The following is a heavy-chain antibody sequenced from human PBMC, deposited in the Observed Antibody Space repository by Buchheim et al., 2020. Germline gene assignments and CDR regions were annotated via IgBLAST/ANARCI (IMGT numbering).Heavy chain of an antibody. Sequence: EVQLLESGGGLVQPGGSLRLSCAASGFTFSSYAMSWVRQAPGKGLEWVSAISGSGGSTYYADSVKGGVTISRDTSKNTLSLKMNSLRAEDTAVYYCAKMTAAGLVYNWFDPWGQGTL. CDR3: AKMTAAGLVYNWFDP. CDR1: GFTFSSYA. D-gene: IGHD6-13*01. V-gene: IGHV3-23*01. J-gene: IGHJ5*02. CDR2: ISGSGGST.